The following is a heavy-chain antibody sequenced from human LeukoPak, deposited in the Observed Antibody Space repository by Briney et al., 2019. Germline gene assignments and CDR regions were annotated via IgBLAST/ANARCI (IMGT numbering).Heavy chain of an antibody. Sequence: GGSLRLSCAASGFTFSSYSMNWVRQAPGKGLEWVSSISSSSSYIYYADSVKGRFTISRDNAKNSLYLQMNSLRAEDTAVYYCARARGVRSWFDLWGQGTLVTVSS. D-gene: IGHD3-10*01. J-gene: IGHJ5*02. CDR2: ISSSSSYI. CDR1: GFTFSSYS. V-gene: IGHV3-21*01. CDR3: ARARGVRSWFDL.